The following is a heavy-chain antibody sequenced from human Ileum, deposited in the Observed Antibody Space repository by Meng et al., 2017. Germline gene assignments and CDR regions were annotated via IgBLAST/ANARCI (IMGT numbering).Heavy chain of an antibody. CDR3: ARAPTGTTKIFDY. J-gene: IGHJ4*02. Sequence: GESLKISCAASGFTFDSYAMNWVRQAPGKGLEWVSLISVSGDVTYYAHSVNGRFTISRDNSKNTLYLQVNSPRAEDTAVYYCARAPTGTTKIFDYWGQGTLVTVSS. V-gene: IGHV3-23*01. D-gene: IGHD1-7*01. CDR1: GFTFDSYA. CDR2: ISVSGDVT.